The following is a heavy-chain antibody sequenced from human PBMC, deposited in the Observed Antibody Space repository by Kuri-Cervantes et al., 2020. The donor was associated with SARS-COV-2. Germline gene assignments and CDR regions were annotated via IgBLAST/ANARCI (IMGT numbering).Heavy chain of an antibody. CDR1: GGSCSGYY. V-gene: IGHV4-34*01. CDR2: INHSGST. Sequence: SETLSLTCAVCGGSCSGYYWSWIRQPPGKGLEWIGEINHSGSTNYNPSLKSRVTISVDTSKNQFSLKLSSVTAADTAVYYCARGVGAAVAGTLITIYYYYGMDVWGQGTKVTVSS. J-gene: IGHJ6*02. CDR3: ARGVGAAVAGTLITIYYYYGMDV. D-gene: IGHD6-19*01.